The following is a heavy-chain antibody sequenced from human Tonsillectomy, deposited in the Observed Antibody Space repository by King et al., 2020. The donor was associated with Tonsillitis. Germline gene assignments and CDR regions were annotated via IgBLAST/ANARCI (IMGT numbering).Heavy chain of an antibody. D-gene: IGHD3-16*01. CDR3: ATAGWTYSYPVF. J-gene: IGHJ4*02. CDR1: GYTLTGYY. CDR2: INPNSGGT. V-gene: IGHV1-2*02. Sequence: VQLVESGAEVKKPGASVKVSCKASGYTLTGYYMHWVRQAPGQGLEWMGWINPNSGGTNYAQKFQGRVTLTRDTSINTAYMELKSLRSDDTAVYYCATAGWTYSYPVFWGQGPLVTVPS.